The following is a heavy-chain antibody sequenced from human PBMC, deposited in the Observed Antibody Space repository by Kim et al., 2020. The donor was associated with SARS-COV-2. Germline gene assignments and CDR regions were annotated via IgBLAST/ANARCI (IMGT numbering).Heavy chain of an antibody. CDR2: ISWNSGNI. CDR1: GFNFDDYG. J-gene: IGHJ4*02. CDR3: AKGSMALAGIGGYHFDY. D-gene: IGHD6-19*01. V-gene: IGHV3-9*01. Sequence: GGSLRLSCAVSGFNFDDYGMHWVRQPPGKGLEWVSGISWNSGNIGYADSVKGRFTISRDNAKNSLYLQMNTLRPEDTALYYCAKGSMALAGIGGYHFDYWGQGTLVTVSS.